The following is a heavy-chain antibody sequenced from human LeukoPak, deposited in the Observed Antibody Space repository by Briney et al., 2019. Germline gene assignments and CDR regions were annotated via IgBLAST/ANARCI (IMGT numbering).Heavy chain of an antibody. Sequence: SETLSLTCTVSGGSISSYYWSWIRKPPGKGLEWIGYNSYSGSTNYNPSLKSRVTISVDTSKNQFSLKLSSVTAADTAVYYCAKVPYCSSTSCSYYFDYWGQGTLVTVSS. CDR1: GGSISSYY. V-gene: IGHV4-59*01. CDR3: AKVPYCSSTSCSYYFDY. J-gene: IGHJ4*02. D-gene: IGHD2-2*01. CDR2: NSYSGST.